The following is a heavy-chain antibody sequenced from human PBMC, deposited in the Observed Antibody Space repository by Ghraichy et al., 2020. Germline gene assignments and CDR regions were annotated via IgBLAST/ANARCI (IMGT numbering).Heavy chain of an antibody. D-gene: IGHD2-2*01. Sequence: GGSLRLSCAASGFTFSSYAMYWVRQAPGKGLEWVSAISSSGATTYSADSVRGRFIISRDNSKNTVYLQMNSLRAEDTAIYYCAKAYCISATCYPTYGMHVWGQGTTVTVSS. J-gene: IGHJ6*02. V-gene: IGHV3-23*01. CDR1: GFTFSSYA. CDR2: ISSSGATT. CDR3: AKAYCISATCYPTYGMHV.